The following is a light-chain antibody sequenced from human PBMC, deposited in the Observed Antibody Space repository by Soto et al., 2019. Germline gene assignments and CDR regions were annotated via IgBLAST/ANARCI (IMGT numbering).Light chain of an antibody. CDR1: QSLSSSY. CDR3: QQYGSSPWT. J-gene: IGKJ1*01. V-gene: IGKV3-20*01. CDR2: GAS. Sequence: EIVLTQSPGTLSLSPGERATLSCRASQSLSSSYLAWYQQKPGQAPRLLIYGASSRATGIPDRFSGSGSGTDFTLTISRLEPEDFAGYYCQQYGSSPWTFGQGTKLEIK.